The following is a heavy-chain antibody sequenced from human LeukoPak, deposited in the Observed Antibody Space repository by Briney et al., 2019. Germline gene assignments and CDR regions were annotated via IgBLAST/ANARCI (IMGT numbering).Heavy chain of an antibody. V-gene: IGHV3-30*18. CDR2: ISLDGSNK. Sequence: GGSLRLSCAASGFIFSDYYMSWIRQAPGKGLEWVAFISLDGSNKYYADSVKGRFTISRDNSMNTLYLQMNSLRAEDTAVYYCAKPTYGEEIFDYWGQGTLVTVSS. CDR3: AKPTYGEEIFDY. CDR1: GFIFSDYY. J-gene: IGHJ4*02. D-gene: IGHD3-3*01.